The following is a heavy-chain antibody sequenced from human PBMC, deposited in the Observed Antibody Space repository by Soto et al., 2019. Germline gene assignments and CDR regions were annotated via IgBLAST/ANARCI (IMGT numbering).Heavy chain of an antibody. CDR2: ISGSGGNT. D-gene: IGHD5-18*01. V-gene: IGHV3-23*01. Sequence: GGSLRLSCAASGFTFSSYAMSWVRQAPGKGLEWVSAISGSGGNTYYADSVKGRFTISRDNSKNTLYLQMNSLRAEDTAVYFCAKDRGYSYGPGDYWGQGTLVTVSS. CDR3: AKDRGYSYGPGDY. J-gene: IGHJ4*02. CDR1: GFTFSSYA.